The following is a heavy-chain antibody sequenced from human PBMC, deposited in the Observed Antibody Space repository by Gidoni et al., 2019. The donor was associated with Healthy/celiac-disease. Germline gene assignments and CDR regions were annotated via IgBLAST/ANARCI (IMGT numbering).Heavy chain of an antibody. CDR1: GFTFSSYA. Sequence: EVQLLESVGGLVLPGGSLRRSCAASGFTFSSYAMSWVRQAPGKVLEWVSAISGSGGSTYYADSVKGRFTISRDNSKNTLYLQMYSLRAEDTAVYYCAKGNRHGVVIMIGYFDYWGQGTLVTVSS. J-gene: IGHJ4*02. CDR3: AKGNRHGVVIMIGYFDY. D-gene: IGHD3-3*01. V-gene: IGHV3-23*01. CDR2: ISGSGGST.